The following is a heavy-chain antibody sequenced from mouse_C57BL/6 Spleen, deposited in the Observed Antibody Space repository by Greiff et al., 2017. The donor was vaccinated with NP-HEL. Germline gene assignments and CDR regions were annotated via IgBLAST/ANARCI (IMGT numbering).Heavy chain of an antibody. CDR2: IYPGDGDT. V-gene: IGHV1-80*01. D-gene: IGHD2-5*01. Sequence: VQLQESGAELVKPGASVKISCKASGYAFSSYWMNWVKQRPGKGLEWIGQIYPGDGDTNYNGKFKGKATLTADKSSSTAYMQLSSLTSEDSAVYFCATAYYSNYGAMDYWGQGTSVTVSS. CDR1: GYAFSSYW. J-gene: IGHJ4*01. CDR3: ATAYYSNYGAMDY.